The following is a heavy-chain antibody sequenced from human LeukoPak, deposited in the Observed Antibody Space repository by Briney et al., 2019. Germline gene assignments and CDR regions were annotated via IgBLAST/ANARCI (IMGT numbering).Heavy chain of an antibody. CDR2: ISNDGINI. Sequence: GGSLRLSCAASGFTFSNNGMHWVRQAPGKGLEWLAVISNDGINIYYGDSVKGRFTISRDNPKNTLYLEMNSLKPEDTAVYYCARDRLQGCYYGMDVWGQGTTVTVSS. D-gene: IGHD2-15*01. CDR3: ARDRLQGCYYGMDV. V-gene: IGHV3-30*03. J-gene: IGHJ6*02. CDR1: GFTFSNNG.